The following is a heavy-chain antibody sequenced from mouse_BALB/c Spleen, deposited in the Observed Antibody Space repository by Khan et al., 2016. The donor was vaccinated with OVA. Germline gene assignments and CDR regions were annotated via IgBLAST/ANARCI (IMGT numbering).Heavy chain of an antibody. D-gene: IGHD2-10*01. J-gene: IGHJ4*01. V-gene: IGHV2-6-1*01. CDR3: ARQPYYHYNIMDY. Sequence: VQLKQSGPGLAAPSQSLSITCTISGFSLTNYGVHWVRQPPGKGLEWLVVIWSDGSTNYNSVLKSRLTIIKDNSQSQVFLKMNSLQTDDTAIYFCARQPYYHYNIMDYWGQGTSVTVSS. CDR2: IWSDGST. CDR1: GFSLTNYG.